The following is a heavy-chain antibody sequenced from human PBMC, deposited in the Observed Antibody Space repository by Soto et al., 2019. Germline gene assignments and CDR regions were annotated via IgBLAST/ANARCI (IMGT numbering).Heavy chain of an antibody. V-gene: IGHV3-30*03. CDR1: GFTFRSYG. CDR3: ATDLEQLVRVFDP. J-gene: IGHJ5*02. Sequence: PGGSLRLSCAVSGFTFRSYGMHWVRQAPGKGLEWVAVISYDGTNKYYADSVKGRFTISRDNSKNTLYLQMNSLRAGDTAVYYCATDLEQLVRVFDPWGQGTLVTVSS. CDR2: ISYDGTNK. D-gene: IGHD6-6*01.